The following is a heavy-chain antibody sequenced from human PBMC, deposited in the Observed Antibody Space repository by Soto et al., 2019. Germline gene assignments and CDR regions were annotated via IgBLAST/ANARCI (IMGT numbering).Heavy chain of an antibody. V-gene: IGHV4-34*01. D-gene: IGHD3-10*01. CDR1: GGTLSGYY. Sequence: SXTLSLACDVYGGTLSGYYWSWVRQSPVEGLEWIGQIKHSGGTNYNPLLKSRVTISVDTPRNQFSLKLSSVTAADTAVYFCARTYYYRSGTYFAWFDPWGQGTLVTVSS. CDR2: IKHSGGT. CDR3: ARTYYYRSGTYFAWFDP. J-gene: IGHJ5*02.